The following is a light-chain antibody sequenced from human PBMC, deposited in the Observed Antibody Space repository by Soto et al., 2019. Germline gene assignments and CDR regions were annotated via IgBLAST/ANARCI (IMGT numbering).Light chain of an antibody. CDR3: FSYAGREKIVV. CDR1: RMDVGGYDY. CDR2: DVT. Sequence: QSALPQPRSVSASPGQTVTISCTGTRMDVGGYDYVSWYQQHPGKAPKIMIYDVTKRPSGVPDRFSGSKSGYTASLTISGLQADDEADYYCFSYAGREKIVVVGGGTKLTVL. J-gene: IGLJ2*01. V-gene: IGLV2-11*01.